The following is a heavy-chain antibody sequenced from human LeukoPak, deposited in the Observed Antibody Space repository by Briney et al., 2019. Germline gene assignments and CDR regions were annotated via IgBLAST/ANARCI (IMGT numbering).Heavy chain of an antibody. Sequence: SVKVSCKASGGTFSSYAISWVRQAPGQGLEWMGRIIPILGIANYAQKFQGRVTITADKSTSTAYMELSSLRSGDTAVYYCAREDDSSGYYPGGAFDIWGQGTMVTVSS. CDR2: IIPILGIA. V-gene: IGHV1-69*04. CDR3: AREDDSSGYYPGGAFDI. CDR1: GGTFSSYA. D-gene: IGHD3-22*01. J-gene: IGHJ3*02.